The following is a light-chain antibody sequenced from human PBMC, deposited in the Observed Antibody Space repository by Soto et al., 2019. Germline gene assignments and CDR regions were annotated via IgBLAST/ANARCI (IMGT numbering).Light chain of an antibody. Sequence: QSVLTQPPSVSEAPGQRVTISCSGSNVGNKAVNWYQQLPGKAPKLLLYYDDMLSSGVSDRFSGSKSGTSASLAISGLQNDDDGDYYCGAWDESLNGYVFGTGTKVTVL. CDR3: GAWDESLNGYV. CDR2: YDD. CDR1: NVGNKA. J-gene: IGLJ1*01. V-gene: IGLV1-36*01.